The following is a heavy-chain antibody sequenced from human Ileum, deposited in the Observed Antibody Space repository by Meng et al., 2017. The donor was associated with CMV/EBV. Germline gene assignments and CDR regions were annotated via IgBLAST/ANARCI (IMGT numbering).Heavy chain of an antibody. J-gene: IGHJ4*02. CDR3: ARAVDYYFDY. V-gene: IGHV3-43*01. D-gene: IGHD3/OR15-3a*01. CDR1: GFTFDDYT. CDR2: ISCDGGST. Sequence: GESLKISCAASGFTFDDYTMHWVRQAPGKGLEWVSLISCDGGSTYYVDSVKGRFTISRDNTKNSLYMQMNSLRIDDNALYYCARAVDYYFDYWGQGTLVTVSS.